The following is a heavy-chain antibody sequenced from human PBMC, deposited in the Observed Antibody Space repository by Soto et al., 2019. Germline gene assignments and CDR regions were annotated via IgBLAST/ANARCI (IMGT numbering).Heavy chain of an antibody. J-gene: IGHJ6*02. Sequence: SETLSLTXTVSGGSISSSSYYWGWIRQPPGKGLEWIGSIYYSGSTYYNPSLKSRVTISVDTSKNQFSLKLSSVTVADTAVYYCARHLGYCRSTSCYTTYYYYYGMDVWGQGTTVTVSS. V-gene: IGHV4-39*01. CDR2: IYYSGST. D-gene: IGHD2-2*02. CDR3: ARHLGYCRSTSCYTTYYYYYGMDV. CDR1: GGSISSSSYY.